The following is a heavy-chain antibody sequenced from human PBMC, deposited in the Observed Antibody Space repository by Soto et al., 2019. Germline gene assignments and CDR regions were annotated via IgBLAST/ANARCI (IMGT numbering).Heavy chain of an antibody. CDR2: ISAYNGNT. V-gene: IGHV1-18*01. Sequence: ASVKVSCKASGYTFTSYGISWVRQAPGQGLEWMGWISAYNGNTNYAQKLQGRVTMTTDTSTSTAYMELRSLRSDDTAVYYCARAFYYNDSSGYYSDYWGQGTLVTVSS. CDR3: ARAFYYNDSSGYYSDY. CDR1: GYTFTSYG. J-gene: IGHJ4*02. D-gene: IGHD3-22*01.